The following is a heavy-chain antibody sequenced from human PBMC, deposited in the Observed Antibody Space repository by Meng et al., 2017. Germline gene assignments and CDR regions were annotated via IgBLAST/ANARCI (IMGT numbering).Heavy chain of an antibody. CDR1: GGSVGSGNYY. J-gene: IGHJ4*02. Sequence: QVQVQEAGPGLVRPSETLSLTCTVPGGSVGSGNYYWSWIRQPPGKGLEWIGYIVYSGSTTYNPSLKTRVTISVDTSKNQFSLKLTSVTAADTAVYFCARDVGGDYETLFDYWGQGTLVTVSS. CDR2: IVYSGST. D-gene: IGHD4-17*01. CDR3: ARDVGGDYETLFDY. V-gene: IGHV4-61*01.